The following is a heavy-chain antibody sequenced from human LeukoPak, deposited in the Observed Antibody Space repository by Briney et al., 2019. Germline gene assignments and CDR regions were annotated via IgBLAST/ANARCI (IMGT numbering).Heavy chain of an antibody. CDR2: INHSGST. Sequence: SETLSLTCAVYGGSFSGYYWSWLRQPPGKGLEWIGEINHSGSTNYNPSLKSRVTISVDTSKNQFSLKLSSVTAADTAVYYCARNTVTTSYYYYYYMDVWGKGTTVTVSS. D-gene: IGHD4-17*01. CDR1: GGSFSGYY. CDR3: ARNTVTTSYYYYYYMDV. V-gene: IGHV4-34*01. J-gene: IGHJ6*03.